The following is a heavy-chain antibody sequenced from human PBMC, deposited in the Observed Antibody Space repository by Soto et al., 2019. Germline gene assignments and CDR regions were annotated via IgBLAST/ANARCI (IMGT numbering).Heavy chain of an antibody. Sequence: HPVGSLRLSCAASGFTFSSYAMSWVRQAPGKGLEWVSAISGSGGSTYYADSVKGRFTISRDNSKNTLYLQMNSLRAEDTAVYYCANEGPEDYYYYGMDVWGQGTTVTVSS. J-gene: IGHJ6*02. CDR2: ISGSGGST. V-gene: IGHV3-23*01. CDR1: GFTFSSYA. CDR3: ANEGPEDYYYYGMDV.